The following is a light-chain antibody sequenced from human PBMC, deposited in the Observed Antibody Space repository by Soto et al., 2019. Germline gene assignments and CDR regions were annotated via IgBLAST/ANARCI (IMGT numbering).Light chain of an antibody. J-gene: IGKJ3*01. CDR3: MQGVQTPFT. CDR1: QSLLFGNGYDY. Sequence: DIVMTQSPLSLPVTPGEPASISCRSSQSLLFGNGYDYLDWYLQKPGQSPQLLIYLGSHRASGVPDRFSGSGSGTDFTLKISRVEAEDVRVYYCMQGVQTPFTFGPGTKVDIK. CDR2: LGS. V-gene: IGKV2-28*01.